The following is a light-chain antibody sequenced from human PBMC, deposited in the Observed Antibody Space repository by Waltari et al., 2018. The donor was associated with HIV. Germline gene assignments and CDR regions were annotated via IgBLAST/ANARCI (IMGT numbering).Light chain of an antibody. Sequence: QSALTQPASVSGSPGQSITISCTGTSSDVGGYNYVSWYQQHPGKAPKLMIFDVSNRPSGVANRFSGSKSSNTASLTISGLQAEDEADYYCSSYTSINTWVFGTGTKLTVL. J-gene: IGLJ3*02. V-gene: IGLV2-14*03. CDR3: SSYTSINTWV. CDR2: DVS. CDR1: SSDVGGYNY.